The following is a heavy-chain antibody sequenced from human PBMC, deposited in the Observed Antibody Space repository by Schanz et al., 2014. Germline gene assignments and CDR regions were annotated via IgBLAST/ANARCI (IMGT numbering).Heavy chain of an antibody. V-gene: IGHV1-69*02. CDR3: ARGPLGTSP. CDR1: GGTFSTYP. Sequence: QVQLVQSGAEVKKPGSSMKVSCKASGGTFSTYPINWLRQAPGQGLEWMGRIIPIHGIVNYAQRFQDRVRIPADKSTSTAYMELSSLRSDDTAVYYCARGPLGTSPWGQGTLVTISS. D-gene: IGHD5-12*01. J-gene: IGHJ5*02. CDR2: IIPIHGIV.